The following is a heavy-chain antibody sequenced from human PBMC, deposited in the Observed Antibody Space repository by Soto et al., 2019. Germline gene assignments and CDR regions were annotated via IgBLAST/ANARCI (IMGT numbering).Heavy chain of an antibody. CDR1: GFTFSSYS. V-gene: IGHV3-21*01. J-gene: IGHJ6*02. CDR2: ISSSSSYI. D-gene: IGHD3-10*01. Sequence: AGGSLRLSCAASGFTFSSYSMNWVRQAPGKGLEWVSSISSSSSYIYYADSVKGRFTISRDNAKNSLYLQMNSLRAEDTAVYYCARARTGFGELLGVAQHYGMDVWGQGTTVTVSS. CDR3: ARARTGFGELLGVAQHYGMDV.